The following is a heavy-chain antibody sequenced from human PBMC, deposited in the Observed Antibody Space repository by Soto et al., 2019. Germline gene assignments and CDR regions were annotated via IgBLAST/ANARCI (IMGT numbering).Heavy chain of an antibody. CDR2: FDPEDGET. V-gene: IGHV1-24*01. D-gene: IGHD3-22*01. Sequence: SVKVSCKVSGYTLTELSMHWVRQAPGKGLEWMGGFDPEDGETIYAQKFQGRVTMTEDTSTDTAYMELSSLRSEDTAVYYCATDIRRAYYDSSGYYSPHFDYWGQGTLVTVSS. J-gene: IGHJ4*02. CDR1: GYTLTELS. CDR3: ATDIRRAYYDSSGYYSPHFDY.